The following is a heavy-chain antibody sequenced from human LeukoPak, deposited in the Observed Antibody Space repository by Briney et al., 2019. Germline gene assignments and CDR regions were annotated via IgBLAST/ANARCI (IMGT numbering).Heavy chain of an antibody. CDR1: GFTFSSYG. CDR3: AKERTVVTSTYDAFDI. V-gene: IGHV3-30*18. Sequence: QPGGSLRLSCAASGFTFSSYGMHWVRQAPGKGLEWVAVISYDGSNKYYADSVKGRFTISRDNSKNTLYLQMNSLRAEDTAVYYCAKERTVVTSTYDAFDIWGQGTMVTVSS. D-gene: IGHD4-23*01. CDR2: ISYDGSNK. J-gene: IGHJ3*02.